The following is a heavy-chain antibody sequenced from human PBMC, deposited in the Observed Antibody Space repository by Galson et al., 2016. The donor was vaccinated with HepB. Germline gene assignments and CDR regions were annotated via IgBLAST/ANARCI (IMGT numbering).Heavy chain of an antibody. CDR1: GGSIRTGTYY. CDR2: IYYSGTT. J-gene: IGHJ4*02. V-gene: IGHV4-39*01. CDR3: ARVDILGAAPDY. D-gene: IGHD5-12*01. Sequence: SETLSLTCSVSGGSIRTGTYYWGWIRQPPGKGLEWIGTIYYSGTTYYNPSLESRVTMSVDTSKNQFSLRLSSVTAADTAVYYCARVDILGAAPDYWGQGTLVIVSS.